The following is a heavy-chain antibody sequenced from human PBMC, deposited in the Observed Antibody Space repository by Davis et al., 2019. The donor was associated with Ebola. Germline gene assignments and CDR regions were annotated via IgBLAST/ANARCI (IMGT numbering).Heavy chain of an antibody. J-gene: IGHJ4*02. CDR2: INPKSGGT. D-gene: IGHD6-19*01. V-gene: IGHV1-2*06. CDR1: GYTFTGYY. Sequence: AASVKVSCKASGYTFTGYYMHWVRQAPGQGLEWMGRINPKSGGTNYAQKFQGRVTLARDTSIRTAYMELSRLRSDYTAIYYCVVSGLDFDFWGQGTLVTVSS. CDR3: VVSGLDFDF.